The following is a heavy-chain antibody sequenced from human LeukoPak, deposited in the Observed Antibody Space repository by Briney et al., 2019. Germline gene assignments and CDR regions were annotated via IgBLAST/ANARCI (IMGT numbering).Heavy chain of an antibody. Sequence: SETLSLTCTVSGGSISSYYWSWIRQPPGKGLEWIGYIYYSGSTNYNPSLKSRVTMSVDTSKNQFSLKLSSVTAADTAVYYCAREATVRGVTTNFDYWGQGTLVTVSS. V-gene: IGHV4-59*12. J-gene: IGHJ4*02. CDR1: GGSISSYY. CDR3: AREATVRGVTTNFDY. CDR2: IYYSGST. D-gene: IGHD3-10*01.